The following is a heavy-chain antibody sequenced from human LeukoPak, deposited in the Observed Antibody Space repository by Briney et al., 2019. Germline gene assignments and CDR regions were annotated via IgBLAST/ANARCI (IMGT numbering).Heavy chain of an antibody. V-gene: IGHV1-8*01. D-gene: IGHD3-22*01. CDR3: ASNHYYDSSGYYSDAFDI. Sequence: ASVKVSCKASGYTFTSYDINWVRQATGQGLEWMGWMNPNSGNTGYAQKFQGRVTMTRNTSISTAYMELSSLRSEDTAVYYCASNHYYDSSGYYSDAFDIWGQGTMGTVSS. J-gene: IGHJ3*02. CDR2: MNPNSGNT. CDR1: GYTFTSYD.